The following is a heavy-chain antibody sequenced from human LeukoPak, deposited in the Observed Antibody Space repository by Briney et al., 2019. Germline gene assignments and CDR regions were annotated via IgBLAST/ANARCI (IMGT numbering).Heavy chain of an antibody. CDR2: ITSGSSII. D-gene: IGHD3-3*01. Sequence: GGSLRLSCAVSGFIFSSYSMNWVRQAPGRGLEWISYITSGSSIIYYADSVKGRFTISRDNAKNSLYLQMNSLRAEDTAVYYCARDRGITIFGVGVFDAFDIWGQGTMVTVSS. CDR1: GFIFSSYS. CDR3: ARDRGITIFGVGVFDAFDI. V-gene: IGHV3-48*04. J-gene: IGHJ3*02.